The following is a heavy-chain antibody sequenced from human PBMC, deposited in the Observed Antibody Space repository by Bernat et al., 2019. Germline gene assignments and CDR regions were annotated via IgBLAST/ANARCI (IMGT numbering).Heavy chain of an antibody. CDR1: GFTVSSNY. CDR3: ARHNYDFWSGYQSFDY. CDR2: IYSGGST. J-gene: IGHJ4*02. V-gene: IGHV3-53*01. Sequence: EVQLVESGGGLIQPGGSLRLSCAASGFTVSSNYMSWVRQAPGKGLEWVSVIYSGGSTYYADSVKGRFTISRDNSKNTLYLQMNSLRAEDTAVYYCARHNYDFWSGYQSFDYRGQGTLVTVSS. D-gene: IGHD3-3*01.